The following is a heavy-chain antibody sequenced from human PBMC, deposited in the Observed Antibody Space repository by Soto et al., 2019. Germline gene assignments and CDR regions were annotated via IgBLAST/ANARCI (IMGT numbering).Heavy chain of an antibody. CDR3: ARARIAAAGTPLSN. Sequence: EVQLVESGGGLVQPGGSLRLSCAASGFTFSSYEMNWVRQAPGKGLEWVSYISSSSSYIYYADSVKGRFTISRDNAKNSLYLQMNSLRAEDTAVYYCARARIAAAGTPLSNWGQGTLVTVSS. D-gene: IGHD6-13*01. V-gene: IGHV3-48*03. J-gene: IGHJ4*02. CDR1: GFTFSSYE. CDR2: ISSSSSYI.